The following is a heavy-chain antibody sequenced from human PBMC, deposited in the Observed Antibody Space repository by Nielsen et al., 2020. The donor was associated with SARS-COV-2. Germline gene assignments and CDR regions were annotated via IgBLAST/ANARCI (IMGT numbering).Heavy chain of an antibody. CDR3: ARSRYNWDDEAVWDV. J-gene: IGHJ3*01. CDR1: GGSVSSNDW. V-gene: IGHV4-4*02. Sequence: SETLSLTCAVSGGSVSSNDWWTWVRQSPGKGLEWIGEVSHSGSINYNPSLKSRVTLSMDKSKRQFSLRLTSVSAADTAVYFWARSRYNWDDEAVWDVWGQGTMVTVSS. D-gene: IGHD1-1*01. CDR2: VSHSGSI.